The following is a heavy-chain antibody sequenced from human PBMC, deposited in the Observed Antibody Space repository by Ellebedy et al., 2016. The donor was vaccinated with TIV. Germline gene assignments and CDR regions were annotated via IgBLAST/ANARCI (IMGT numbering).Heavy chain of an antibody. CDR3: ARKDWGGYNTYGVDV. Sequence: GGSLRLSCAASGFTFNDFAMRWVRQAPGKGLEWVSGISWSGNYIGYADSVKGRFTISRDNCKITVHLQMNSLRAEDTAVYYCARKDWGGYNTYGVDVWGPGTTVNVSS. J-gene: IGHJ6*02. D-gene: IGHD1-1*01. CDR2: ISWSGNYI. V-gene: IGHV3-20*04. CDR1: GFTFNDFA.